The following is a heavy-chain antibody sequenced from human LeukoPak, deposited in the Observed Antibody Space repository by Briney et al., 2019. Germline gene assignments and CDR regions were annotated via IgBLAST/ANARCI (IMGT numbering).Heavy chain of an antibody. J-gene: IGHJ3*02. Sequence: PGGSLRLSCAASGFTFDDYGMSWVRQAPGKGLEWVSYISGSSKTIYYADSVKGRFTISRDNAKNSLYLQMNSLRAEDTAVYYCARDTAYAFDIWGQGTMVTVSS. CDR1: GFTFDDYG. CDR3: ARDTAYAFDI. V-gene: IGHV3-48*01. D-gene: IGHD2-21*02. CDR2: ISGSSKTI.